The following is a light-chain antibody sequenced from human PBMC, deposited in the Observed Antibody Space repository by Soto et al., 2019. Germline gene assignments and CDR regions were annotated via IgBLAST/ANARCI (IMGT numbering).Light chain of an antibody. V-gene: IGKV3-11*01. J-gene: IGKJ2*01. Sequence: EIVLTQSPATLSLSPGERATLSCRASQSVSSYLAWYQQKPGQAPRLLIYDASNRATGIPARFSGSGSGTDFTLTISSLEPEDFAVYYCQQQSTFGQGTKLEIK. CDR1: QSVSSY. CDR3: QQQST. CDR2: DAS.